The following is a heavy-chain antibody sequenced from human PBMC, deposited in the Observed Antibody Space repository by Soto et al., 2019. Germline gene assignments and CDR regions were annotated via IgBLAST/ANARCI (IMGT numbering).Heavy chain of an antibody. J-gene: IGHJ4*02. CDR2: IIPILGIA. CDR1: GGTFSSYT. Sequence: QVQLVQSGAEVKKPGSSVKVSCKASGGTFSSYTISWVRQAPGQGLEWMGRIIPILGIANYAQKFQGRVTITADKSTSTAYMELSSLRSEDTAVYYCARAVVGATRGGPAYDYWGQGTLVTASS. V-gene: IGHV1-69*02. CDR3: ARAVVGATRGGPAYDY. D-gene: IGHD1-26*01.